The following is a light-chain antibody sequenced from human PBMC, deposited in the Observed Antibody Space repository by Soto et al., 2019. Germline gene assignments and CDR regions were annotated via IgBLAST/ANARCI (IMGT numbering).Light chain of an antibody. V-gene: IGKV1-33*01. Sequence: DIQMTQSPSSLSASVGDRVTITCQASQDIDNYLNWYQQKPGQAPKLLIYDASNLETGVPSRFSGSGSGTDFTFTISSLQPEDVATYYCQLYGKLPPYTFGQGTKLELK. CDR3: QLYGKLPPYT. CDR1: QDIDNY. CDR2: DAS. J-gene: IGKJ2*01.